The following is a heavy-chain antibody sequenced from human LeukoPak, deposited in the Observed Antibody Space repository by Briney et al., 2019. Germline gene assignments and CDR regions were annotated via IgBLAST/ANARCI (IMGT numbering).Heavy chain of an antibody. V-gene: IGHV2-5*02. CDR3: AHNLAWEVYFNY. D-gene: IGHD1-26*01. J-gene: IGHJ4*02. CDR1: GFSLSTSGVG. Sequence: ESGPTLVKPTQTLTLTCTFSGFSLSTSGVGVAWIRQPPGKALEWLAVIYWDDDKRYSPSLKTRLTITKDTSKNQVVLTMTNIDPVDTATYYCAHNLAWEVYFNYWGQGTLVTVSS. CDR2: IYWDDDK.